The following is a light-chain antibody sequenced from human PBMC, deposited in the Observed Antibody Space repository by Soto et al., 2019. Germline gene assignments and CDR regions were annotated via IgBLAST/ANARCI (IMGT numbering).Light chain of an antibody. CDR1: SGDVGGYNY. J-gene: IGLJ2*01. CDR2: EAS. V-gene: IGLV2-8*01. Sequence: QSVLTQPPSVSGSPGQSVTISCSGTSGDVGGYNYVSWYQQHPGTAPKLVIYEASERPSAVPDRFSGSKSGNTASLTVSGLQADDEADYYCSSYAGNNIVVFGGGTKLTVL. CDR3: SSYAGNNIVV.